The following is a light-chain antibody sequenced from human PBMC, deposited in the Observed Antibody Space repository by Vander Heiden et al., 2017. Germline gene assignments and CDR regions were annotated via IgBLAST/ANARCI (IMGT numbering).Light chain of an antibody. V-gene: IGKV1-39*01. CDR1: RSIYGF. Sequence: DIQMTQSPPSLSASVGDRVTITCRASRSIYGFLNWYQQKPGKAPKLLMSSASTLQSGGPSRFSGSGSGTDFTLTISSLQPEDFGTYYRQQSYTVPFTFGQGTRLESK. CDR2: SAS. J-gene: IGKJ5*01. CDR3: QQSYTVPFT.